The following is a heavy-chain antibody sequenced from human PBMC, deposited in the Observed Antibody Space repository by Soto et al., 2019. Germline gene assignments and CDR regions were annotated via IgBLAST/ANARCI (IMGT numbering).Heavy chain of an antibody. CDR2: ISAYNGNT. D-gene: IGHD2-15*01. V-gene: IGHV1-18*01. CDR1: GYTFTSYG. Sequence: GASVKVSCTACGYTFTSYGISWVRQAPGQGLEWMGWISAYNGNTNYAQKLQGRVTMTTDTSTSTAYMELRSLRSDDTAVYYCARDRRIYFIDTATTDIYTLTLHERSSDL. CDR3: ARDRRIYFIDTATTDIYTLTLHERSSDL. J-gene: IGHJ2*01.